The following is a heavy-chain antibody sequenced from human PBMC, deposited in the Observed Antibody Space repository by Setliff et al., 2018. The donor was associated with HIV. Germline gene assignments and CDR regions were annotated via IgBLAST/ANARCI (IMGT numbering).Heavy chain of an antibody. Sequence: PSETLSLTCTVSGGSMSTHYWSWIRQTPGKGLEWIGHIHTTGSTHYNPSLRSRVTIPIDTSKSHFSLRLKSVTAADTALYYCASGSPFDGFDMWGQGTMVTV. J-gene: IGHJ3*02. V-gene: IGHV4-59*11. CDR2: IHTTGST. CDR3: ASGSPFDGFDM. D-gene: IGHD1-26*01. CDR1: GGSMSTHY.